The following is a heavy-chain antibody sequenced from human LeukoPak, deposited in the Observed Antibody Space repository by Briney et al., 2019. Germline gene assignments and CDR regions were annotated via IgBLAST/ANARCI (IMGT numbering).Heavy chain of an antibody. CDR1: GFTFSSYS. J-gene: IGHJ4*02. CDR2: ISSSSTI. Sequence: GGSLRLSCAASGFTFSSYSMNWVRQAPGKGLEWVSYISSSSTIYYADSVKGRFTISRDNAKHSLYLQMNSLRAEDTAVYYCASETSYKRHCSSTSCNDYWGQGTLVTVSS. D-gene: IGHD2-2*01. V-gene: IGHV3-48*01. CDR3: ASETSYKRHCSSTSCNDY.